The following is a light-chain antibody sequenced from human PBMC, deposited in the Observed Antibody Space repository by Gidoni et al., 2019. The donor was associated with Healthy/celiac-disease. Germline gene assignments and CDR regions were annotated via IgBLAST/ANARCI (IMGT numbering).Light chain of an antibody. CDR2: LGS. V-gene: IGKV2-28*01. CDR3: MQALQTPIT. Sequence: DIVFTQSLLSLPVTPGEPASISCRSSQSLLHSNGYNYLDWYLQKPGQSPQLLIYLGSNRASGVPDKFSGSGSGTDFTLKISRVEAEDVGIYYCMQALQTPITFGQGTRLEIK. CDR1: QSLLHSNGYNY. J-gene: IGKJ5*01.